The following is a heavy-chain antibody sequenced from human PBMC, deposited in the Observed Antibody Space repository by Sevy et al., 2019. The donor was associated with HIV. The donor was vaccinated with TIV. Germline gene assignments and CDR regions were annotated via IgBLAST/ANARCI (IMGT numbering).Heavy chain of an antibody. CDR3: ARCAHSSGWYDFFWFDP. CDR2: IIPIFGTA. D-gene: IGHD6-19*01. CDR1: GGTFSSYA. Sequence: ASVKVSCKASGGTFSSYAISWVRQAPGQGLEWMGGIIPIFGTANYAQKFQGRVTITADESTSTAYMELRSLGSEDTAVYYCARCAHSSGWYDFFWFDPWGQGTLVTVSS. V-gene: IGHV1-69*13. J-gene: IGHJ5*02.